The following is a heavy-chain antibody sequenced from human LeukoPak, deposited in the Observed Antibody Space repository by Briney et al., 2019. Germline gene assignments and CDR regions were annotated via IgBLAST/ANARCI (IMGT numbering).Heavy chain of an antibody. V-gene: IGHV1-2*04. D-gene: IGHD5-18*01. CDR2: INPNSGGT. CDR3: ARGGGIQLWFTPRHFDY. Sequence: ASVKVSRKASGYTFTGYYMHWVRQAPGQGLEWMGWINPNSGGTNYAQKFQGWVTMTRDTSISTAYMELSRLRSDDTAAYYCARGGGIQLWFTPRHFDYWGQGTLVTVSS. CDR1: GYTFTGYY. J-gene: IGHJ4*02.